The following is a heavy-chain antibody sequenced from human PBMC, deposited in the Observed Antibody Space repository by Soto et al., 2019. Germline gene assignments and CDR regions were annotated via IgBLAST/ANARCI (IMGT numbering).Heavy chain of an antibody. CDR1: GITYTTYP. V-gene: IGHV1-3*01. Sequence: QVQLVQSGAEVKKPGASVKISCKASGITYTTYPIHWVRQAPGQGLEWMGWINAGNGDTRYSQRFQGRVTLTRDTPATTTYMDLSSLRSEDTSIYYCARAISGSVTWGQGTLVTVSS. D-gene: IGHD5-12*01. CDR2: INAGNGDT. J-gene: IGHJ4*02. CDR3: ARAISGSVT.